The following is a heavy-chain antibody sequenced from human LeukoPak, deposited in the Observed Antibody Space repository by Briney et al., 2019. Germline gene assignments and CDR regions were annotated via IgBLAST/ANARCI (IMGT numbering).Heavy chain of an antibody. CDR2: IYYSGIT. CDR1: GGSISSSSYY. D-gene: IGHD3-3*01. Sequence: SETLSLTCTVSGGSISSSSYYWGWIRQPPGKGLGWIGCIYYSGITYYNPSLKSRVTISVDTSKDQFSLKLSSVTAADTAVYYCARVARVRFLEWHLPYYYYMDVWGKGTTVTVSS. J-gene: IGHJ6*03. V-gene: IGHV4-39*07. CDR3: ARVARVRFLEWHLPYYYYMDV.